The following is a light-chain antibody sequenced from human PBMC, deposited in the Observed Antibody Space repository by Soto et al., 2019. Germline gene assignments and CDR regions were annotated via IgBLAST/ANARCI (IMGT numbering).Light chain of an antibody. Sequence: DIQLTQSPSFLSASVGDRVTITCRASQGIASYLAWYQQKPGQAPKLLIYAASTLQSGVPSRFSGSGSGTEFTLTISSLQPEDFATYYCQQLNSYPQTFGPGTKLEIK. CDR3: QQLNSYPQT. J-gene: IGKJ2*01. V-gene: IGKV1-9*01. CDR1: QGIASY. CDR2: AAS.